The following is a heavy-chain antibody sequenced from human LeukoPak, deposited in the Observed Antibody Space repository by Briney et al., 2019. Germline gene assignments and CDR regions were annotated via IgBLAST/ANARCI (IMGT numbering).Heavy chain of an antibody. V-gene: IGHV1-2*06. CDR1: GYTFTCYY. Sequence: ASVKVSCKASGYTFTCYYMHWVRQAPGQGLEWMGRINPNSGGTNYAQKFQGRGTMTRDTSISTAYMELSRLRSDDTAVYYCATDAYYYHSSGYSTSVHYFDYWGQGTLVTVSS. D-gene: IGHD3-22*01. CDR3: ATDAYYYHSSGYSTSVHYFDY. CDR2: INPNSGGT. J-gene: IGHJ4*02.